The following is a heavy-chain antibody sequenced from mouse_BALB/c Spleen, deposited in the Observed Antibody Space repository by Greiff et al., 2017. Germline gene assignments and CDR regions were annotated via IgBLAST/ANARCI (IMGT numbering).Heavy chain of an antibody. Sequence: EVQLQESGAELVRPGALVKLSCKASGFNIKDYYMHWVKQRPEQGLEWIGWIDPENGNTIYDPKFQGKASITADTSSNTAYLQLSSLTSEDTAVYYCARYNYRYPFDYWGQGTTLTVSS. CDR3: ARYNYRYPFDY. D-gene: IGHD2-14*01. V-gene: IGHV14-1*02. CDR1: GFNIKDYY. J-gene: IGHJ2*01. CDR2: IDPENGNT.